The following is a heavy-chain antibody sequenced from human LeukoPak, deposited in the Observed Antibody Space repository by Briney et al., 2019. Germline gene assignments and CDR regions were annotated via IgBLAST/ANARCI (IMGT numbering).Heavy chain of an antibody. V-gene: IGHV1-46*01. CDR1: GYTFTSYY. CDR2: INPSGGST. CDR3: ARPSFLYYFDY. J-gene: IGHJ4*02. Sequence: ASVKVSCNASGYTFTSYYMHWWRQAPGQGLEWRGIINPSGGSTRYAQKFQGRVTMTRDTSTSTVYMELSSLRSEDTAVYYCARPSFLYYFDYWSQGTLVTVSS.